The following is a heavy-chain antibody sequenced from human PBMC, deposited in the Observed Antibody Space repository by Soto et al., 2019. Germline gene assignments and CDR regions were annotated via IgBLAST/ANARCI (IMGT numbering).Heavy chain of an antibody. J-gene: IGHJ4*02. CDR3: ARTSSSWAGFDY. CDR1: GGSISSSSYY. D-gene: IGHD6-13*01. CDR2: IYYSGST. Sequence: ASETLSLTCTVSGGSISSSSYYWGWIRQPPGKGLEWIGSIYYSGSTYYNPSLKSRVTISVDTSKNQFSLKLSSVTAADTAVYYCARTSSSWAGFDYWGQGTLVTVSS. V-gene: IGHV4-39*01.